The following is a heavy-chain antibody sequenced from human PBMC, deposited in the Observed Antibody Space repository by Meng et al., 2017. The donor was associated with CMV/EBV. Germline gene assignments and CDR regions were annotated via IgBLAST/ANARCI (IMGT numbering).Heavy chain of an antibody. V-gene: IGHV4-39*01. Sequence: SETLSLTCTVSGGSISSSSYYWGWIRQPPGKGLEWIGSIDYSGSTYYNPSLKSRVTISVDTSKNQFSLKLSSVTAADTAVHYCAGAHEANWFDPWGQGTLVTVSS. J-gene: IGHJ5*02. CDR1: GGSISSSSYY. CDR2: IDYSGST. CDR3: AGAHEANWFDP.